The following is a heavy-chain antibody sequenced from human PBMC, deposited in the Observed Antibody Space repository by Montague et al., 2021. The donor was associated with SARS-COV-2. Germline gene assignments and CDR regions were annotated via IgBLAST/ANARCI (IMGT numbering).Heavy chain of an antibody. CDR1: GASISSGDHY. D-gene: IGHD3-22*01. CDR3: VRAGGFYNSGYVCRLRTCYFDY. CDR2: IYHTGSS. J-gene: IGHJ4*02. Sequence: SETLSLTCTVSGASISSGDHYWGWIRQPPGKGLEWIGCIYHTGSSYYTPSLTGRVTLSVDTSRYQFSLNLTSVTAADTAIYYCVRAGGFYNSGYVCRLRTCYFDYWGQGLLVAVSS. V-gene: IGHV4-39*07.